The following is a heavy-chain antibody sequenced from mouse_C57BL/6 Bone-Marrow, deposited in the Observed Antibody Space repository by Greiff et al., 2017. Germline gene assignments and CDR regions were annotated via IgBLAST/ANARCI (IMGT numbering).Heavy chain of an antibody. J-gene: IGHJ4*01. CDR1: GFSLTSYG. Sequence: VQRVESGPGLVQPSQSLSITCTVSGFSLTSYGVHWVRQPPGKGLEWLGVIWSGGSTDYNAAFISRLSISKDNSKSQVFFKMNSLQADDTAIYYCATPLWRGAMDYWGQGTSVTVSS. D-gene: IGHD1-1*02. CDR2: IWSGGST. CDR3: ATPLWRGAMDY. V-gene: IGHV2-4*01.